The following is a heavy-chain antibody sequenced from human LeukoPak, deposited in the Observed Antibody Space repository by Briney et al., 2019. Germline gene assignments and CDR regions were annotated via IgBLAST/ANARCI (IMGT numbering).Heavy chain of an antibody. J-gene: IGHJ6*03. CDR2: IKQDGSEK. D-gene: IGHD5-12*01. CDR3: ARERRGYSGYDYNYYYYMDV. V-gene: IGHV3-7*01. CDR1: GFTFSSYW. Sequence: GGSLRLSCAASGFTFSSYWMSWVRQAPGKGLEWVANIKQDGSEKCYVDSVKGRFTISRDNAKNSLYLQMNSLRAEDTAVYYCARERRGYSGYDYNYYYYMDVWGKGTTVTVSS.